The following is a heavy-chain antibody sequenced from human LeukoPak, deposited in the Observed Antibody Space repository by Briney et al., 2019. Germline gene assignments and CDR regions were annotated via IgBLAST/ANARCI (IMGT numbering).Heavy chain of an antibody. D-gene: IGHD6-19*01. CDR2: IKQDGREK. V-gene: IGHV3-7*01. Sequence: PEGPLRLSCAASGFTFSSYWMSWVRKSPGKGLECVDNIKQDGREKYYVDCVMGRFTISRDNAKNSLYLQMNSLRAEDTAVYYCARDRGSGWYFDYWGQGTLVTVSS. CDR3: ARDRGSGWYFDY. CDR1: GFTFSSYW. J-gene: IGHJ4*02.